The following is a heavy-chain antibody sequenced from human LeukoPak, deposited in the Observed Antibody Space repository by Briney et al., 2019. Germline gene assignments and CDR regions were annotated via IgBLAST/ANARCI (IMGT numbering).Heavy chain of an antibody. CDR3: ARRSTLENFFDS. CDR2: IYYTGST. CDR1: GGSMTSYY. V-gene: IGHV4-59*08. Sequence: SETLSLTCTVSGGSMTSYYWSWIRRPPGKGLEWIGNIYYTGSTNYNPSLKSRVTMSVDSSKGQLSLKLTSLTAADSAVYYCARRSTLENFFDSWGQGTPVTVSS. D-gene: IGHD6-6*01. J-gene: IGHJ4*02.